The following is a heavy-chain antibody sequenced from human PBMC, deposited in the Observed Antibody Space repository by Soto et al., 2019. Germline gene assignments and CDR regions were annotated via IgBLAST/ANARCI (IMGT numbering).Heavy chain of an antibody. V-gene: IGHV1-18*01. CDR2: INADNGNT. D-gene: IGHD4-17*01. CDR3: ARDKGMTTDAFDI. Sequence: ASVKVSCKASGYTFTSYGISWVRQTPGQWLEWMGWINADNGNTNYAQKLQGRVTMTTDTSTSTAYMELRSLRSDDTAVYYCARDKGMTTDAFDIWGQGTMVTVSS. J-gene: IGHJ3*02. CDR1: GYTFTSYG.